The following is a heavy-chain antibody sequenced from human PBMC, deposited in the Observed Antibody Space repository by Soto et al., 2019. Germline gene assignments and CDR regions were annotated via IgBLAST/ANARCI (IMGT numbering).Heavy chain of an antibody. J-gene: IGHJ4*02. Sequence: QVQLQESGPGLVKPAETLSLTCTVSGGSVSSDGSYWSWIAQPPGKGLEWIGYVDDGWRTKYNPSLNSRVSISVYRSKNQFALKRSFVTAADSAVDYCARVGTVHSYWLDDWGQGTKVAVSS. V-gene: IGHV4-61*08. D-gene: IGHD2-8*02. CDR3: ARVGTVHSYWLDD. CDR1: GGSVSSDGSY. CDR2: VDDGWRT.